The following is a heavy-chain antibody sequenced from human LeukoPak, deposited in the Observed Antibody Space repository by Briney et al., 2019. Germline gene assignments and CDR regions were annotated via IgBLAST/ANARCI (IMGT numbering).Heavy chain of an antibody. J-gene: IGHJ4*02. CDR1: GFTFSAYS. CDR3: ARNQEIDYYDSRGSYWGVEY. CDR2: ISGGGGII. D-gene: IGHD3-22*01. Sequence: PGGSLRLSCAASGFTFSAYSMNWVRQAPGKGLEWASYISGGGGIIYYADSVKGRFTISRDNAKNSLNLQMDSLRVEDTAVYYCARNQEIDYYDSRGSYWGVEYWGQGTLVTVSS. V-gene: IGHV3-48*01.